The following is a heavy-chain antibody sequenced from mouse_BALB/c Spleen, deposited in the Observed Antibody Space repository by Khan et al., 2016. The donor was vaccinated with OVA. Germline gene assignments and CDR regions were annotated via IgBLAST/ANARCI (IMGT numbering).Heavy chain of an antibody. CDR1: GYIFTSYW. CDR2: IYPGTDNS. Sequence: QMQLEESGAELVRPGASVKLSCKTSGYIFTSYWIHWVKQRSGQGLEWIARIYPGTDNSYYNEKFKDKATLTADKSSSTAYMQLSSLKSEDSDVYFCAREEALYHVDHWGQGTTLTLAS. D-gene: IGHD3-2*02. CDR3: AREEALYHVDH. J-gene: IGHJ2*01. V-gene: IGHV1-76*01.